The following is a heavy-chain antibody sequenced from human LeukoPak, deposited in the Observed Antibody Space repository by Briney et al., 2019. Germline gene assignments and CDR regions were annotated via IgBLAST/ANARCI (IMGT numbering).Heavy chain of an antibody. Sequence: ASVKVSCKASGRTFSSYAISWVRQAPGQGLEWMGRIIPIFGTANYAQKFQGRVTITADKSTSTAYMELSSLRSEDTAVYYCAREAGRVGAGDYWGQGTLVTVSS. D-gene: IGHD1-26*01. V-gene: IGHV1-69*06. CDR2: IIPIFGTA. J-gene: IGHJ4*02. CDR1: GRTFSSYA. CDR3: AREAGRVGAGDY.